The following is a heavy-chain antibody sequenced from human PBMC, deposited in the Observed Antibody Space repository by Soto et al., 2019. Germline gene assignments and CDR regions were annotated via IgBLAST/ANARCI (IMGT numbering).Heavy chain of an antibody. V-gene: IGHV1-18*01. CDR3: ARDSSYDFLSGYQRD. CDR2: ISAYNGNT. J-gene: IGHJ4*02. D-gene: IGHD3-3*01. CDR1: GYTFTSYG. Sequence: ASVKVSCKASGYTFTSYGITWVRQAPGQGLEWMGWISAYNGNTNYAQNLQGRVTMTTDTSTRTAYMELRSLRPDDTAFYYCARDSSYDFLSGYQRDWGQGTLVTVSS.